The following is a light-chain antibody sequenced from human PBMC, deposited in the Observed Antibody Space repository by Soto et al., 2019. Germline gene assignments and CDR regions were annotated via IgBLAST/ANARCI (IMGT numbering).Light chain of an antibody. CDR1: QHINNW. J-gene: IGKJ1*01. CDR2: DAS. CDR3: QQYDSFWT. Sequence: DIQMTQSPSTLSASVGDRVTISCRASQHINNWLAWYQQKPGRAPELLIHDASNLESGAPSRLSGSGSGTEFTLTIRRLQPDDFATYYCQQYDSFWTFGQGTKVDIK. V-gene: IGKV1-5*01.